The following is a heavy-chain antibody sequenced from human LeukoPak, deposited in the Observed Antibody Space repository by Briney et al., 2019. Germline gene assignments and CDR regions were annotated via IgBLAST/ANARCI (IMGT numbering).Heavy chain of an antibody. D-gene: IGHD2-2*01. V-gene: IGHV3-48*03. CDR3: ARDIKGQYQDAFDI. CDR1: GFTFSSYE. Sequence: GGSLRLSCAASGFTFSSYEMNWVRQAPGKGLEWVSYISSSGSNIKYADSVKGRFTISRGNAKNSVYLQMNRLRAEDTAVYYCARDIKGQYQDAFDIWGQGTMVTVSS. CDR2: ISSSGSNI. J-gene: IGHJ3*02.